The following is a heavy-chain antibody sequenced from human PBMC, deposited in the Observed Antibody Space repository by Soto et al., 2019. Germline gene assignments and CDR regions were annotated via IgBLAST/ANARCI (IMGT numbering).Heavy chain of an antibody. V-gene: IGHV3-74*01. CDR3: ARVSVDFWSGYYTPFDY. Sequence: GGSLRLSCAASGFTFSSSWMHWVRQAPGKGPVWVSRINSDGSSTSYADSVKGRFTISRDNAKNTLYLQMNSLTAADTAVYYCARVSVDFWSGYYTPFDYWGQGTLVTVSS. CDR2: INSDGSST. J-gene: IGHJ4*02. CDR1: GFTFSSSW. D-gene: IGHD3-3*01.